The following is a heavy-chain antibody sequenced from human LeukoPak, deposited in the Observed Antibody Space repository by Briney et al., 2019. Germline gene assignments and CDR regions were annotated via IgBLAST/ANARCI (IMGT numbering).Heavy chain of an antibody. J-gene: IGHJ4*02. D-gene: IGHD3-3*01. Sequence: GGPLRLPCAPSSLPFCNSWKRWVPRSPGGGGEGGRRNESKTDGGRTDYAAPVKGRGTISRDDTKNTLYLQMNSLKTEDTAVYYCTTDLIGTYYDCPLDYWGQGTLVSVSS. CDR2: NESKTDGGRT. V-gene: IGHV3-15*04. CDR3: TTDLIGTYYDCPLDY. CDR1: SLPFCNSW.